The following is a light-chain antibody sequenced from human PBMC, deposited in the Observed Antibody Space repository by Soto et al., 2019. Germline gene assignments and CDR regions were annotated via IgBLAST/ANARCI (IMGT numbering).Light chain of an antibody. Sequence: QSALTQPPSVSGSPGQSVTISCSGTSSDVGSYNRVSWYQQPPGTAPKLKIYRVGNRPSGVTDRCSGSKSGNAASLTISGLQAEDEADYYCSSYTSSNTLVFGGGTKLTVL. CDR2: RVG. V-gene: IGLV2-18*02. J-gene: IGLJ3*02. CDR1: SSDVGSYNR. CDR3: SSYTSSNTLV.